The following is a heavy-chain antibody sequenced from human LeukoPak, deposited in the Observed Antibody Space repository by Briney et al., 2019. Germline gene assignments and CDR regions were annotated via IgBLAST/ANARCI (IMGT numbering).Heavy chain of an antibody. CDR1: GFTFSSYW. Sequence: GGSLRLSCAASGFTFSSYWMHWVRQGPGKGLVWVSRINSDGSSTSYADSVKGRFTISRDNAKNTLYLQMNSLRAEDTAVYCCARADSSSSSRPPYDYWGQGTLVTVSS. V-gene: IGHV3-74*01. D-gene: IGHD6-6*01. CDR3: ARADSSSSSRPPYDY. J-gene: IGHJ4*02. CDR2: INSDGSST.